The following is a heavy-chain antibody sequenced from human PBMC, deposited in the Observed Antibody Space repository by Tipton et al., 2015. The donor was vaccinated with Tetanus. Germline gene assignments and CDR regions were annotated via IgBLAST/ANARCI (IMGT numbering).Heavy chain of an antibody. CDR2: INHSGST. CDR1: GGSFRGYY. V-gene: IGHV4-34*01. J-gene: IGHJ6*02. CDR3: ARRGSTLGMDV. Sequence: TLSLTCAVYGGSFRGYYWSWIRQPPGKGLEWIGEINHSGSTNYNPSLKSRVTISVDTSKNQFSLKLSSVTAADTAVYYCARRGSTLGMDVWGQGTTVTVSS. D-gene: IGHD2/OR15-2a*01.